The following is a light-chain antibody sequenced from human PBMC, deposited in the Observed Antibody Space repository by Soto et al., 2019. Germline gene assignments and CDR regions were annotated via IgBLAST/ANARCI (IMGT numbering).Light chain of an antibody. CDR2: LSSDGSH. J-gene: IGLJ2*01. CDR1: SGHSSYA. V-gene: IGLV4-69*01. CDR3: QTWDTGARVV. Sequence: QLVLTQSPSASASLGASVKLTCTLGSGHSSYAIARHQQQPEKGPRYLMKLSSDGSHSKGDGIPDRFSGSSSGAERYLTISSLQSEDESDYYCQTWDTGARVVFGGGTKLTVL.